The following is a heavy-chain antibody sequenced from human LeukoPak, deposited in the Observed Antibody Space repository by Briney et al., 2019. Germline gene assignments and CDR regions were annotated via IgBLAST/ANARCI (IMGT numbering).Heavy chain of an antibody. CDR1: GGTFSSYA. CDR2: IIPIFGTA. Sequence: GASVKVSCKASGGTFSSYAVSWVRQAPGRGLEWMGGIIPIFGTANYAQKFQGRVTITADESTSTAYMELSSLRSEDTAVYYCAKSMIVVVPYPNWFDPWGQGTLVTVSS. D-gene: IGHD3-22*01. CDR3: AKSMIVVVPYPNWFDP. V-gene: IGHV1-69*01. J-gene: IGHJ5*02.